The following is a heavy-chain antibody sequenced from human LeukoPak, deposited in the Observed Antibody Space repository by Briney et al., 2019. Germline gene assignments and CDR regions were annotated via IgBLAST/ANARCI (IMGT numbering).Heavy chain of an antibody. Sequence: GGSLRLSCVASGFTLRTYWMSWVRRAPGKGLEWVANIKQDGSETYYVDSVRGRFTISRDNAKNSLYLQMNSLRAEDTAVYYCARDFWGAYRVDYFDYWGQGTLVTVSS. CDR3: ARDFWGAYRVDYFDY. CDR1: GFTLRTYW. D-gene: IGHD3-3*01. V-gene: IGHV3-7*01. CDR2: IKQDGSET. J-gene: IGHJ4*02.